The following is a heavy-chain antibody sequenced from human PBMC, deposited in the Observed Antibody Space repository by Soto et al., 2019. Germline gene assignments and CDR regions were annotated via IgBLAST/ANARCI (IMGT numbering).Heavy chain of an antibody. CDR1: SGSISSSNW. CDR2: IYHSGST. V-gene: IGHV4-4*02. J-gene: IGHJ5*02. CDR3: ARDVHYSSSWYDRWFDP. Sequence: SETLSLTCAVSSGSISSSNWWSWVRQPPGKGLEWIGEIYHSGSTNYNPSLKSRVTISVDKSKNQFSLKLSSVTAADTAVYYCARDVHYSSSWYDRWFDPWGQGTLVTVSS. D-gene: IGHD6-13*01.